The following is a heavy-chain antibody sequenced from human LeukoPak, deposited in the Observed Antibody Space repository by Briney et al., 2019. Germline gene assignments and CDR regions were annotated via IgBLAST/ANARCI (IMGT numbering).Heavy chain of an antibody. CDR1: GGSISSYY. J-gene: IGHJ4*02. CDR2: IYYSGST. CDR3: ASHSSGWYEYFDY. Sequence: SETLSLTCTVSGGSISSYYWSWIRQPPGKGLEWIGYIYYSGSTNYNPSLKSRVTISVDTSKNQFSLKLSSVTAADTAVYYCASHSSGWYEYFDYWGQGTLVTVSS. D-gene: IGHD6-19*01. V-gene: IGHV4-59*01.